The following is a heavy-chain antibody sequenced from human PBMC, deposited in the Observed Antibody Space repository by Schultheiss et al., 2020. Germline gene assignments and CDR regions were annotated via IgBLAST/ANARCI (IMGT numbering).Heavy chain of an antibody. D-gene: IGHD6-19*01. CDR2: ISGSGGST. CDR1: GFTVSSNY. CDR3: AKGMSSGWYGYYYGMDV. V-gene: IGHV3-23*01. Sequence: GGSLRLSCAASGFTVSSNYMSWVRQAPGKGLEWVSVISGSGGSTYYADSVKGRFTISRDNSKNTLYLQMNSLRAEDTAVYYCAKGMSSGWYGYYYGMDVWGQGTTVTVSS. J-gene: IGHJ6*02.